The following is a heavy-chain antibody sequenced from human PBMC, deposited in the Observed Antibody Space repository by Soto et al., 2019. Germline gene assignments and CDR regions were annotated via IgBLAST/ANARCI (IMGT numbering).Heavy chain of an antibody. CDR1: GGTFSSYP. J-gene: IGHJ6*02. V-gene: IGHV1-69*01. D-gene: IGHD2-15*01. CDR2: IIPFFGPS. Sequence: QVQLVQSVAEVKKPGSSVKVSCEASGGTFSSYPINWVRQAPGQGLEWMGGIIPFFGPSNYAQKFQGRVTSTEEESTSTAYMELRSMRADDTAVYYCSRVGHITNYGMAVWVQGPTVTVAS. CDR3: SRVGHITNYGMAV.